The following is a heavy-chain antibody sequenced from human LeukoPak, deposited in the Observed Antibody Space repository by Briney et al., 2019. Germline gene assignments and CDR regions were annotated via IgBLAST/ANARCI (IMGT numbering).Heavy chain of an antibody. CDR1: GDSISTDY. J-gene: IGHJ4*02. V-gene: IGHV4-59*01. D-gene: IGHD3-10*01. CDR3: ARDHYGSGSPDY. CDR2: IYYSGSA. Sequence: SETLSLTCTVSGDSISTDYWTWIRQPPGKGLEWIGYIYYSGSANYNPSLRGRVTSSLATSKNQFSLPLTSVTAADTAVYYCARDHYGSGSPDYWGQGTLVTVSS.